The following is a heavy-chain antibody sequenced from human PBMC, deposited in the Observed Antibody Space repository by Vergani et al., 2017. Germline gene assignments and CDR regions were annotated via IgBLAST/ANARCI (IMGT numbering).Heavy chain of an antibody. CDR1: RFTFGDYY. J-gene: IGHJ4*02. CDR2: IKRDGTET. Sequence: EVHLEESGGGLVQPGGSLRLSCAASRFTFGDYYMAWIRLAPGKGLDWVASIKRDGTETFYVDSVKGRFTISRDNAKNSLYLEMNSLRAEDTAVYYCARDYLDFSGSGSPYYFDHWGQGTQVTVSS. CDR3: ARDYLDFSGSGSPYYFDH. D-gene: IGHD3-10*01. V-gene: IGHV3-7*01.